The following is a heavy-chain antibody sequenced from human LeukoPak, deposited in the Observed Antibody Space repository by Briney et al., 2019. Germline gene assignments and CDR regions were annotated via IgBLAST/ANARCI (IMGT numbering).Heavy chain of an antibody. V-gene: IGHV1-69*04. CDR3: ARVDMVRGVIEGYYFDY. J-gene: IGHJ4*02. CDR2: IIPILGIA. CDR1: GGTFSSYA. D-gene: IGHD3-10*01. Sequence: PPASVKVSCKASGGTFSSYAISWVRQAPGQGLEWMGRIIPILGIANYAQKFQGRVTITADKSTSTAYMELSSLRSEDTAVYYCARVDMVRGVIEGYYFDYWGQGTLVTVSS.